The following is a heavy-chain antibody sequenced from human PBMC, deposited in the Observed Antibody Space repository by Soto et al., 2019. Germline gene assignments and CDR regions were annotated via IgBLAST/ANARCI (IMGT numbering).Heavy chain of an antibody. Sequence: GGSLRLSCAASGFNFGSYWMSWVRQAPGKGLEWVANIKQDGSEKYYVDSVKGRFTISRDNAKNSLYLQMNSLRAEDTAVYYCARDGQWLVHDAFDIWGQGTMVTVSS. D-gene: IGHD6-19*01. CDR2: IKQDGSEK. CDR1: GFNFGSYW. V-gene: IGHV3-7*01. CDR3: ARDGQWLVHDAFDI. J-gene: IGHJ3*02.